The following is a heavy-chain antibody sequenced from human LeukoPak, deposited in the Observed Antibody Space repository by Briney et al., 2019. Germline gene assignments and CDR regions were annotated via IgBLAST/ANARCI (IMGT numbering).Heavy chain of an antibody. V-gene: IGHV1-18*01. CDR2: ISGYNGNT. CDR1: GYIFSTYG. J-gene: IGHJ4*02. CDR3: ARRRSEEFDFDC. Sequence: VASVKVSCKASGYIFSTYGISWVRQAPGQGLEWIGCISGYNGNTNYAQKLQGRVTMTTDTSTSTAYMELRSLRSDDTAVYYCARRRSEEFDFDCWGQGTLVTVSS. D-gene: IGHD6-19*01.